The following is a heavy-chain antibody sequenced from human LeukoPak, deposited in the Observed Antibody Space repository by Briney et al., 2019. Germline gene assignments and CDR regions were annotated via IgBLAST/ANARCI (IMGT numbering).Heavy chain of an antibody. CDR2: ISWNSGSI. J-gene: IGHJ4*02. CDR3: AKGVDYDSSGYYFGI. Sequence: GGSLRLSCAASGFTFDDYAMHWVRQAPGKGLEWVSGISWNSGSIGYADSVKGRFTISRDNAKNSLYLQMNSLRAEDTALYYCAKGVDYDSSGYYFGIWGQGTLVTVSS. D-gene: IGHD3-22*01. V-gene: IGHV3-9*01. CDR1: GFTFDDYA.